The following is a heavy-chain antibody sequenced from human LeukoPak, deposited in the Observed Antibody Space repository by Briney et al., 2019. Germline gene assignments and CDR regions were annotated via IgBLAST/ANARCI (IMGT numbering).Heavy chain of an antibody. CDR1: GGSIFGSNW. Sequence: SGTLSLTCAVSGGSIFGSNWWAWVRQPPGKGLEWIGERHHSGITNYNPSLKSRVTISVDDSSTQFSLKVDSVTAADTAVYYCARRGRVVATALGDGFDIWGQGTMVTVSS. D-gene: IGHD2-21*02. V-gene: IGHV4-4*02. CDR2: RHHSGIT. J-gene: IGHJ3*02. CDR3: ARRGRVVATALGDGFDI.